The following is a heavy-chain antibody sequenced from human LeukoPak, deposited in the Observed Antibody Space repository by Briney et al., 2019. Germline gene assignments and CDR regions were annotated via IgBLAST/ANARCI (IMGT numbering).Heavy chain of an antibody. V-gene: IGHV1-58*01. CDR1: GFXFTSSA. J-gene: IGHJ4*02. D-gene: IGHD5-18*01. CDR2: IVVGSGNT. Sequence: GTSVKVSCKASGFXFTSSAVQWVRQARGRRLEWIGWIVVGSGNTNYAQMFQGRVTITRDMSTSTAYMELSSLRSEDTAVYYCAAPSRIQLDYWGQGTLVTVSS. CDR3: AAPSRIQLDY.